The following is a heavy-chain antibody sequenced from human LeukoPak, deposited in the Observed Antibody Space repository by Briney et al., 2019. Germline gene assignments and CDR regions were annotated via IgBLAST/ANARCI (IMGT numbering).Heavy chain of an antibody. Sequence: GASVKVSCKASGYTFTGYYMHWVRQAPGQGLKWMGWINPNGGGTNYAQKFQGRVTMTRDTSISTAYMELSRLRSDDTAVYYCAREKRGGQLLTGYYYYMDVWGKGTTVSVSS. CDR2: INPNGGGT. J-gene: IGHJ6*03. CDR3: AREKRGGQLLTGYYYYMDV. CDR1: GYTFTGYY. D-gene: IGHD4-23*01. V-gene: IGHV1-2*02.